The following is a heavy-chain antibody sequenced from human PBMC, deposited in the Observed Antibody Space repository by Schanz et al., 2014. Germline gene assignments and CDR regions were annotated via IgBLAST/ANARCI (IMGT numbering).Heavy chain of an antibody. CDR1: GFTFTTHS. D-gene: IGHD2-15*01. V-gene: IGHV3-23*04. CDR2: ISGSGGST. CDR3: AKARRKSNCSGGRCFHYSYYGMDV. Sequence: VQLVESGGGLVKPGGSLRLSCAASGFTFTTHSMTWVRQAPGKGLEWVSGISGSGGSTYYADSVKGRFTISRDNSKTTLSLQMNSLRAEDTAVYYCAKARRKSNCSGGRCFHYSYYGMDVWGQGKTVIVS. J-gene: IGHJ6*02.